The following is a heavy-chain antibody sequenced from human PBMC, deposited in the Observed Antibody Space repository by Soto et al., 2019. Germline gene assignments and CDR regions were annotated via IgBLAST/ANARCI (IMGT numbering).Heavy chain of an antibody. CDR2: IYYSGST. D-gene: IGHD3-10*01. CDR1: GGSISSYY. CDR3: ARARYLAAGNWFDP. J-gene: IGHJ5*02. V-gene: IGHV4-59*01. Sequence: SETLSLTCTVSGGSISSYYWSWIRQPPGKGLEWIGYIYYSGSTNYNPSLKSRVTISVDTSKNQFSLKLSSVTAADTAVYYCARARYLAAGNWFDPWGQGTMVTVYS.